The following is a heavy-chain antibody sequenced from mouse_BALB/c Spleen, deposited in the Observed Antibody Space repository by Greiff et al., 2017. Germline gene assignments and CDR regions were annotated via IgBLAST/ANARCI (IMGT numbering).Heavy chain of an antibody. CDR2: ISSGGST. V-gene: IGHV5-6-5*01. J-gene: IGHJ3*01. CDR1: GFTFSSYA. Sequence: DVMLVESGGGLVKPGGSLKLSCAASGFTFSSYAMSWVRQTPEKRLEWVASISSGGSTYYPDSVKGRFTISRDNARNILYLQMSSLRSEDTAMYYCARAYYDYAWFAYWGQGTLVTVSA. D-gene: IGHD2-4*01. CDR3: ARAYYDYAWFAY.